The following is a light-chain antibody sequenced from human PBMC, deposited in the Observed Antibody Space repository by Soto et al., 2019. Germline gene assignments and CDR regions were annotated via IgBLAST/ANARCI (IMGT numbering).Light chain of an antibody. CDR1: QTISSS. Sequence: DIQMTQSPSALSASVGVRVTITCRASQTISSSLAWYQHKPGKAPKLLIFDASTLQTGVPSRFSGGGFGTEFTLTITGLQPDDFATYYCHQHNDYTAVTFGQGTKLEIK. CDR3: HQHNDYTAVT. CDR2: DAS. V-gene: IGKV1-5*01. J-gene: IGKJ2*01.